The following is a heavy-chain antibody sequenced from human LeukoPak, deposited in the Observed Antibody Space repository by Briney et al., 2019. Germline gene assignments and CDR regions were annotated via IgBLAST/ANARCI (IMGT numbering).Heavy chain of an antibody. CDR2: FYNSGRT. J-gene: IGHJ5*02. CDR1: GGSISSGSYY. D-gene: IGHD3-3*01. V-gene: IGHV4-61*02. CDR3: ARGDLKSDWFDP. Sequence: SETLSLTCTVSGGSISSGSYYWNWIRQPAGKGLEWIGRFYNSGRTNFNPSLKSRVTISADTSKNQFSLKVRSGTAADTAVYYCARGDLKSDWFDPWGQGTLVTVSS.